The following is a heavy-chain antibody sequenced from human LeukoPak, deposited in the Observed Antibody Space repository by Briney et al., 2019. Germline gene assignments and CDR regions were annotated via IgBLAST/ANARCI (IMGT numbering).Heavy chain of an antibody. J-gene: IGHJ6*02. Sequence: SETLSLTCTVSGGSISSYYWSWIRQPPGKGLEWIGYIYYSGSTNYNPSLKSRVTISVDTSKNQFSLKLSSVTAADTAVYYRARGNTHYDFWSGYGMDVWGQGTTVTVSS. CDR2: IYYSGST. CDR1: GGSISSYY. D-gene: IGHD3-3*01. CDR3: ARGNTHYDFWSGYGMDV. V-gene: IGHV4-59*01.